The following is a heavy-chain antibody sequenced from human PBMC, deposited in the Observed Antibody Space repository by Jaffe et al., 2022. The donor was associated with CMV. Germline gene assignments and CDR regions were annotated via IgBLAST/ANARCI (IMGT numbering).Heavy chain of an antibody. D-gene: IGHD2-2*01. V-gene: IGHV4-34*01. CDR1: GGSFSGYY. CDR2: INHSGST. Sequence: QVQLQQWGAGLLKPSETLSLTCAVYGGSFSGYYWSWIRQPPGKGLEWIGEINHSGSTNYNPSLKSRVTISVDTSKNQFSLKLSSVTAADTAVYYCARDKGYCSSTSCQGHNWFDPWGQGTLVTVSS. J-gene: IGHJ5*02. CDR3: ARDKGYCSSTSCQGHNWFDP.